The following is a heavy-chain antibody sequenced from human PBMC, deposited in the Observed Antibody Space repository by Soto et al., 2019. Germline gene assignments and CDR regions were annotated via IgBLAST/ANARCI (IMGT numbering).Heavy chain of an antibody. Sequence: EVNLLESGGGLLQPGGSLRLSCVASGFSFTSYAMAWVRQAPGMGLEWVCTVTLSGDYTYYADPVKGRFTISRDNSKNTVYRQLGSRRADDTAVYYCARVGYGDLAQWGQGTWVTVSS. CDR3: ARVGYGDLAQ. V-gene: IGHV3-23*01. J-gene: IGHJ4*02. CDR1: GFSFTSYA. D-gene: IGHD4-17*01. CDR2: VTLSGDYT.